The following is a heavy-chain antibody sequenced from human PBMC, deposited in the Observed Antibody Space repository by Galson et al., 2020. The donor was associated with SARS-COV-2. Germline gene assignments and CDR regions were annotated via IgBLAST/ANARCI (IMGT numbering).Heavy chain of an antibody. CDR1: GGPISSGSYY. D-gene: IGHD4-17*01. CDR2: IYTSGST. V-gene: IGHV4-61*09. CDR3: ARGTYGDYWCWFDP. J-gene: IGHJ5*02. Sequence: SETLSLTCTVSGGPISSGSYYWSWIRQPAGKGLEWIGHIYTSGSTNYNPSLKSRVTISVDTSKNQFSLKLSSVTAADTAVYYCARGTYGDYWCWFDPWGQGTLVTVSS.